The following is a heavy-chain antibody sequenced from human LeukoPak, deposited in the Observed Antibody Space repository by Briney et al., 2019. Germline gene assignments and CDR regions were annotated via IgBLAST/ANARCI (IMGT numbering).Heavy chain of an antibody. Sequence: GASLQISSKGSGYTFTSYWIGWVRPMPGKGLEWMGIIYPGDSDTRYSPSFQGQVTISADKSISTAYLQWSSLKASDTAMYYCARLSGSYGYFDYWGQGTLVTVSS. CDR1: GYTFTSYW. D-gene: IGHD1-26*01. V-gene: IGHV5-51*01. CDR3: ARLSGSYGYFDY. CDR2: IYPGDSDT. J-gene: IGHJ4*02.